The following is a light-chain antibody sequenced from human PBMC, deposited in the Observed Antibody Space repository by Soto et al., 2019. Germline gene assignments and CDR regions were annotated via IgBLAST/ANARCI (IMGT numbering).Light chain of an antibody. V-gene: IGLV1-51*01. CDR1: SSNVENNY. CDR2: DNN. Sequence: QSVLTQPPSVSAAPGQKVTISCSGSSSNVENNYVSWYQQLPGTAPKLLIYDNNKRPSGIPDRFSGSKSGTSATLGITGLQTGDEAEYYCGTWDNSLSAGVFGGGTKVTVL. CDR3: GTWDNSLSAGV. J-gene: IGLJ2*01.